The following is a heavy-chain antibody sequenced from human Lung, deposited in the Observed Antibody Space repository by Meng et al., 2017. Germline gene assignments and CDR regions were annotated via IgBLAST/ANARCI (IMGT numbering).Heavy chain of an antibody. Sequence: QVKLHQWGDGLFKPSETMSLTCVVSGVSFSDYYWRWIRQPPGKGLEWIGEINHSGSTNYNPSLESRATISVDTSQNNLSLKLSSVTAADSAVYYCARGPTTMAHDFDYWGQGTLVTVSS. V-gene: IGHV4-34*01. CDR1: GVSFSDYY. CDR3: ARGPTTMAHDFDY. D-gene: IGHD4-11*01. CDR2: INHSGST. J-gene: IGHJ4*02.